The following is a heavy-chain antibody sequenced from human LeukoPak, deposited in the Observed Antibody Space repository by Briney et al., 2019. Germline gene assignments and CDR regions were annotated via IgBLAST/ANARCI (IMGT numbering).Heavy chain of an antibody. CDR2: IFPGDSDT. Sequence: GESLKISCQGSGYIFTSYWIAWVRQMPGKGVEWMGIIFPGDSDTRYSPSFQGHVTISADKSINTAYLQWSSLKASDTAMYDCAKLTTFVTTRAFDIWGLGTLVTVSS. J-gene: IGHJ3*02. CDR1: GYIFTSYW. V-gene: IGHV5-51*01. CDR3: AKLTTFVTTRAFDI. D-gene: IGHD3-16*01.